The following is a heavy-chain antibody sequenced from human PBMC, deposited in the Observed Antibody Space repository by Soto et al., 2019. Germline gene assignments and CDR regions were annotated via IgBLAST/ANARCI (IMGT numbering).Heavy chain of an antibody. V-gene: IGHV3-33*01. D-gene: IGHD2-8*01. J-gene: IGHJ3*02. Sequence: QVQLGESGGGVVQPGRSLRLSCAASGFTFSNYGMHWVRQAPGKGLECVAVIWYDGSNKYYTDSVKGRFTISRDNSKNTLYLQMNSLRAEDTAVYYCARFLMESYAVDIWGQGTMVTVSS. CDR3: ARFLMESYAVDI. CDR1: GFTFSNYG. CDR2: IWYDGSNK.